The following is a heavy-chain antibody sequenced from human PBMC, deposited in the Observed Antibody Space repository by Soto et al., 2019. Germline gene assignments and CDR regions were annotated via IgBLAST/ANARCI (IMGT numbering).Heavy chain of an antibody. CDR3: ARGRRITIFGVVMIDAFDI. Sequence: SETLSLTCSVSGGSISTYYWSWIRQPPGKGLEWIGYLYYTETTNYNPFLMSRVTMSVDTSKNQFSLKLNSVTAADAAVYYCARGRRITIFGVVMIDAFDIWGQGTMVTV. CDR1: GGSISTYY. CDR2: LYYTETT. D-gene: IGHD3-3*01. V-gene: IGHV4-59*01. J-gene: IGHJ3*02.